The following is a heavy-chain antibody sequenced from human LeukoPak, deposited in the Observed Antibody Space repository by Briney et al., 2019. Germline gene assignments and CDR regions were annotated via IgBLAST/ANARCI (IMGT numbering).Heavy chain of an antibody. CDR1: GGSMNSYY. Sequence: PSETLSLTCTVSGGSMNSYYWSWVRQPPGKGLECIGYIYYSGTAKYNPSLKSRATISVDTSRNQFSLKLTSVTAADTAVYYCARRNYGDYDHYFDYWGQGTLVTVSS. CDR2: IYYSGTA. D-gene: IGHD4-17*01. CDR3: ARRNYGDYDHYFDY. J-gene: IGHJ4*02. V-gene: IGHV4-59*08.